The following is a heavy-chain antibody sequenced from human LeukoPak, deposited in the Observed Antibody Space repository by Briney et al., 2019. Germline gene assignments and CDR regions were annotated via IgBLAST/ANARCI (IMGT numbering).Heavy chain of an antibody. CDR3: SREVRYFDWFQADY. J-gene: IGHJ4*02. CDR1: GFTFGDYS. V-gene: IGHV3-49*03. D-gene: IGHD3-9*01. Sequence: GGSLRLSCSASGFTFGDYSMSWFRQAPGKGLEWVGFIRNKAYGGTAEYAASVKGRFTISRGDSEGIAYLQMDSLKTEDTAVYYCSREVRYFDWFQADYWGQGTLVTVSS. CDR2: IRNKAYGGTA.